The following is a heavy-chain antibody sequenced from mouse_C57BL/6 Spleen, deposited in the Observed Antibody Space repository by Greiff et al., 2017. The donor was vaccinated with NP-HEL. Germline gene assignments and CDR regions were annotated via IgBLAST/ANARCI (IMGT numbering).Heavy chain of an antibody. CDR1: GYTFTSYW. Sequence: QVQLKQPGAELVRPGSSVKLSCKASGYTFTSYWMDWVKQRPGQGLEWIGNIYPSDSETHYNQTFKDKATLTVDKSSSTAYMQLSSLTSEDSAVYYCARETGPYWYFDVWGTGTTVTVSS. J-gene: IGHJ1*03. D-gene: IGHD4-1*01. V-gene: IGHV1-61*01. CDR3: ARETGPYWYFDV. CDR2: IYPSDSET.